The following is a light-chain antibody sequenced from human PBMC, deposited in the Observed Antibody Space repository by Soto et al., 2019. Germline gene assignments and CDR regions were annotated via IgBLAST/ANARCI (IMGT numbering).Light chain of an antibody. CDR1: ISNIGSNA. CDR3: AAWDDSLSGVI. J-gene: IGLJ2*01. CDR2: SNS. Sequence: QLVLTQPPSASGTPGQRVTISCSGSISNIGSNAVNWYQHLPGTAPKLLIYSNSQRPSGVPDRFSGSKSGTSASLAISGLQSEDEADYYCAAWDDSLSGVIFGGGTKVTVL. V-gene: IGLV1-44*01.